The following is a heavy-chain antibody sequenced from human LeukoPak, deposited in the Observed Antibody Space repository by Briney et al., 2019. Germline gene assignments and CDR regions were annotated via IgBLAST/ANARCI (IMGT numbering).Heavy chain of an antibody. J-gene: IGHJ4*02. CDR1: GFSFSDYN. D-gene: IGHD6-19*01. V-gene: IGHV3-30*18. Sequence: GGSLRLSCAASGFSFSDYNMHWVRQAPGKGLEWMAVISYHGINEYYADSVKGRFTISRDNSKSTLHLQMNSLRAEDTAVYYCAKVRWDNSGWYYLDTWGQGTLLTASS. CDR2: ISYHGINE. CDR3: AKVRWDNSGWYYLDT.